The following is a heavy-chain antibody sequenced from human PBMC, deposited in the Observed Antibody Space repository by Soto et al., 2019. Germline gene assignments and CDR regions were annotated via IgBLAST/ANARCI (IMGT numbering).Heavy chain of an antibody. V-gene: IGHV4-4*01. J-gene: IGHJ5*02. Sequence: PXGTLSLTCGVSGGTVASSHWWSCVRQSPGRGLEWIGNVYHTGDTNFNPSLQSRVTFSVDKSNNQFSLRLTSVTAADTAVYFCAREIVTAGGNNYFDPWGPGTLVTVSS. CDR3: AREIVTAGGNNYFDP. D-gene: IGHD2-21*02. CDR2: VYHTGDT. CDR1: GGTVASSHW.